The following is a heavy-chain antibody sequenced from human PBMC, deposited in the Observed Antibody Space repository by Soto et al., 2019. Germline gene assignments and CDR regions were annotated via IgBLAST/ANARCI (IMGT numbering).Heavy chain of an antibody. CDR1: GGSFSGYY. V-gene: IGHV4-34*01. CDR3: ARASITMVRGVMQFDY. J-gene: IGHJ4*02. Sequence: QVQLQQWGAGLLKPSETLSLTCAVYGGSFSGYYWSWIRQPPGKGLEWIGEINHSGSTNYNPSLKSRVTISVDTSKNQFSLKLSSVTAADTAVYYCARASITMVRGVMQFDYWGQGTLVIVSS. CDR2: INHSGST. D-gene: IGHD3-10*01.